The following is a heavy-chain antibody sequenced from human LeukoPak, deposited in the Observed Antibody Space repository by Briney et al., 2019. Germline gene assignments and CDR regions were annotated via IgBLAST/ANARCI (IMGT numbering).Heavy chain of an antibody. J-gene: IGHJ4*02. CDR2: IYHSGST. CDR1: GYSISSGYY. CDR3: ARAEYGTMVRGVHFDY. Sequence: SETLSLTCTVSGYSISSGYYWGWIRQPPGKGLEWIGYIYHSGSTYYNPSLKSRVTISVDRSKNQFSLKLSSVTAADTAVYYCARAEYGTMVRGVHFDYWGQGTLVTVSS. V-gene: IGHV4-38-2*02. D-gene: IGHD3-10*01.